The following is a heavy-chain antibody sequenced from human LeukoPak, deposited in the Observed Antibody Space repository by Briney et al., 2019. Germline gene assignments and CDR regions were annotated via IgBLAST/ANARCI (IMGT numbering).Heavy chain of an antibody. J-gene: IGHJ3*02. D-gene: IGHD1-26*01. CDR3: AKDGPGFIVGATSDAFDI. CDR1: GFTFSSYG. Sequence: GGSLRLSCAASGFTFSSYGMHWVRQAPGKGLEWVAFIRYDGSNKYYADSVKGRFTISRDNSKNTLYLQMNSLRAEDTAVYYCAKDGPGFIVGATSDAFDIWGQGTMVTVSS. V-gene: IGHV3-30*02. CDR2: IRYDGSNK.